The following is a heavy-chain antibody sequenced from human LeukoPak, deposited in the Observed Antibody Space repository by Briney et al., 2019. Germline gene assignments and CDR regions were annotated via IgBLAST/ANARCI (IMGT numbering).Heavy chain of an antibody. J-gene: IGHJ5*02. V-gene: IGHV4-38-2*02. D-gene: IGHD4/OR15-4a*01. CDR3: VRGPYGASISNWFDP. CDR2: IYHSGST. CDR1: GGSISSGYY. Sequence: SETLSLTCTVSGGSISSGYYWGWIRQPPGKGLEWIGSIYHSGSTYYNPSLKSRVTISLDTSKNQFSLKMTSGTAADTAVYYCVRGPYGASISNWFDPWGQGRLVTVSS.